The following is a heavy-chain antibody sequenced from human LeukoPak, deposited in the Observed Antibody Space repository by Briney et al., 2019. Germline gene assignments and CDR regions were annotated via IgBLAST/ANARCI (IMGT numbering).Heavy chain of an antibody. CDR2: IYYSGST. D-gene: IGHD3-10*01. CDR3: ARVPVIRGSIDF. CDR1: GGSISSGGYY. Sequence: SETLSLTCTVSGGSISSGGYYWSWIRQHPGKGLEWIGYIYYSGSTYYNPSLKSRVTISVDTSKNQFSLKLSSVTAAETAVYYCARVPVIRGSIDFWGQGTLVTVSS. J-gene: IGHJ4*02. V-gene: IGHV4-31*03.